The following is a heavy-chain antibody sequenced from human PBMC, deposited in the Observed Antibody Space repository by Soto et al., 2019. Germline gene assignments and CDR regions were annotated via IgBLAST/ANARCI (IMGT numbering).Heavy chain of an antibody. CDR3: ARGLATPPVFGFGG. D-gene: IGHD6-6*01. CDR1: GISLSTSGVG. J-gene: IGHJ3*01. Sequence: QITVKGSGPTLVKPTQTLTLTCSLSGISLSTSGVGLGWIRQTPGKALEWLALIYWNDDKHYTPSLKSRLTITQGTPKNPAVLKMNNLDPVDTAQYYWARGLATPPVFGFGGWGQGTVVTVSS. V-gene: IGHV2-5*01. CDR2: IYWNDDK.